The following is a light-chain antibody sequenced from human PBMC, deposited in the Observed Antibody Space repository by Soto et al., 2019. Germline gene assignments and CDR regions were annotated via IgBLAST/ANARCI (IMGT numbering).Light chain of an antibody. CDR1: QSVSRY. V-gene: IGKV3-11*01. Sequence: EILMTQPPATLSLSPGERATLSCRASQSVSRYLAWYQQKAGQAPRLLIYDASNRATGIPARFSGSGSGTDFTLIISSLEPEDFAVYYCQQRSNWPLTFGGGTKVDIK. CDR2: DAS. J-gene: IGKJ4*01. CDR3: QQRSNWPLT.